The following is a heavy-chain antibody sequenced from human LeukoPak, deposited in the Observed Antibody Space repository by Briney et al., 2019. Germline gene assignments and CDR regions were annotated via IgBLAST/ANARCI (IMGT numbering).Heavy chain of an antibody. D-gene: IGHD3-10*01. CDR1: GYTFTSYY. CDR2: IIPHTGGT. Sequence: ASVKLSCKASGYTFTSYYMHWVRQAPGQGLEWMGWIIPHTGGTNYAQKFQGRVTMTRDTSISTVYMELSRLRSDDTAVYYCARDNPNPGSGWFDPWGQGTLVTVSS. V-gene: IGHV1-2*02. J-gene: IGHJ5*02. CDR3: ARDNPNPGSGWFDP.